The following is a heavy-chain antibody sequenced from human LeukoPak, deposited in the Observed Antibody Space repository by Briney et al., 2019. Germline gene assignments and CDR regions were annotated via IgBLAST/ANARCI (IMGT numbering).Heavy chain of an antibody. CDR2: ISSSSSYI. J-gene: IGHJ4*02. V-gene: IGHV3-21*01. CDR3: ARGRGYSYGTVDY. D-gene: IGHD5-18*01. CDR1: GFTFSSYS. Sequence: GGSLRLSCAASGFTFSSYSMNWVRQAPGKGLEWVSSISSSSSYIYYADSVKGRFTISRDNAKNSLYLQMNSLRAEDTVVYYCARGRGYSYGTVDYWGQGTLVTVSS.